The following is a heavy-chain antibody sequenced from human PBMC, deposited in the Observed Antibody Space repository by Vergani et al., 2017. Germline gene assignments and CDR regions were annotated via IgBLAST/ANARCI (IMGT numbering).Heavy chain of an antibody. CDR1: GYTFTGYY. D-gene: IGHD3-10*01. Sequence: QVQLVQSGAEVKKPGASVKVSCKASGYTFTGYYMHWVRQAPGQGLEWMGWINPNSGGTNYAQKFQGRVTVTRDTSNSTAYMELSRLRADATPVYYCGRGDDGSGSYFDYWGQGTLVTVSS. V-gene: IGHV1-2*02. CDR2: INPNSGGT. J-gene: IGHJ4*02. CDR3: GRGDDGSGSYFDY.